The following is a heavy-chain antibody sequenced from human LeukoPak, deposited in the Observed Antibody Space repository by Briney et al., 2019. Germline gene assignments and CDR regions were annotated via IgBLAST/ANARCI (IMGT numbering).Heavy chain of an antibody. J-gene: IGHJ5*02. V-gene: IGHV4-4*07. CDR3: AREFRWLSPFDP. CDR1: GGSISSFY. Sequence: PSETLSLTCTVSGGSISSFYWNWIRQPAGKGLEWIGRIYTSGSTNYNPSLKSRVIMSVDTSKYQFSLKLTSVTAADTAVYYCAREFRWLSPFDPWGQGALVTVSS. D-gene: IGHD5-18*01. CDR2: IYTSGST.